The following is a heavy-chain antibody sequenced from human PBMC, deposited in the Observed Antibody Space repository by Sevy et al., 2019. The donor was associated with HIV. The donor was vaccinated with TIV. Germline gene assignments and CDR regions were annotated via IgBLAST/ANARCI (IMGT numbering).Heavy chain of an antibody. CDR2: IKSKTGGRTT. J-gene: IGHJ4*02. V-gene: IGHV3-15*01. CDR1: GFTFNNAW. Sequence: GGSLRLSCAASGFTFNNAWMSWVRQAPGKGLEWVGRIKSKTGGRTTDYAAPVKGRITISRDDSKNTLFLQMNSLQSEDTAVYYCATDRDYDDYAVGFDSWGQGTLGTVSS. D-gene: IGHD4-17*01. CDR3: ATDRDYDDYAVGFDS.